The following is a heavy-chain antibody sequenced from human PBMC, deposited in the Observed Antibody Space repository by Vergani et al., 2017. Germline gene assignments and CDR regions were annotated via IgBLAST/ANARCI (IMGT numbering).Heavy chain of an antibody. Sequence: EVHLVESGGGLVQPGRSLRLSCSGSGFTLGDYAMTWVRQAPGKGLEWVAFIWSKPYGGTTEYAASVKGRFTISRDDSKSIAYLQMSSLRAEDTAVYYCAREEALGYCSGGSCYSGKRADYWGQGTLVTVSS. D-gene: IGHD2-15*01. CDR2: IWSKPYGGTT. V-gene: IGHV3-49*04. J-gene: IGHJ4*02. CDR1: GFTLGDYA. CDR3: AREEALGYCSGGSCYSGKRADY.